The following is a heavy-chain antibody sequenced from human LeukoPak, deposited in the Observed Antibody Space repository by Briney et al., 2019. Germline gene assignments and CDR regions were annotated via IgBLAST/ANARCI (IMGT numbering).Heavy chain of an antibody. J-gene: IGHJ4*02. CDR3: ARDRRGYYDSSGYFDY. V-gene: IGHV4-61*01. Sequence: SETLSLTCTVSVDSVSSDSYYWSSIRQPPGKGLGWIAYIDYSGSTKYNPSLKSRVTITLDTSKNQFSPKLSSVTAADTAVYYCARDRRGYYDSSGYFDYWGQGTLVTVSS. CDR2: IDYSGST. CDR1: VDSVSSDSYY. D-gene: IGHD3-22*01.